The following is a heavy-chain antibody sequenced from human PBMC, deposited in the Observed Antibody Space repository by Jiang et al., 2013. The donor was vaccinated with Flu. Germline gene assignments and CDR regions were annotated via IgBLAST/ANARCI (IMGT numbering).Heavy chain of an antibody. CDR1: GFTFSSYG. V-gene: IGHV3-30*18. D-gene: IGHD6-13*01. Sequence: GGGVVQPGRSLRLSCAASGFTFSSYGMHWVRQAPGKGLEWVAVISYDGSNKYYADSVKGRFTISRDNSKNTLYLQMNSLRAEDTAVYYCAKSSSSWSSLFDYWGQGTLVTVSS. CDR3: AKSSSSWSSLFDY. CDR2: ISYDGSNK. J-gene: IGHJ4*02.